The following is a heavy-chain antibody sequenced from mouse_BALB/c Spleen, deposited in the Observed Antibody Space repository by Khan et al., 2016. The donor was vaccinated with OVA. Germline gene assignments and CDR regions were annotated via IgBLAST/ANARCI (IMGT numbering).Heavy chain of an antibody. Sequence: EVQLQESGGDLVKPGGSLKLSCAASGFTFSTYGMSWVRQTPDKRLEWVATISSGGSYTYYPDNVKGRFTISRDNAKNTLYLQMSSLKSEDTAMYYCARLAYYYNSGGFAYWGQGTLVTVSA. V-gene: IGHV5-6*01. CDR2: ISSGGSYT. J-gene: IGHJ3*01. CDR1: GFTFSTYG. CDR3: ARLAYYYNSGGFAY. D-gene: IGHD1-1*01.